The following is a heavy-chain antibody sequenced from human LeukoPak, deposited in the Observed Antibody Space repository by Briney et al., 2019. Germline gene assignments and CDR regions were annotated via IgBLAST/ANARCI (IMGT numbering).Heavy chain of an antibody. CDR2: IYTSGST. Sequence: PSETLSLTCTVSGGSISGYYWSWIRQPPGKGLEWIGYIYTSGSTDYNPSLKSRVTISLDTSKNQFSLNLSSVTAADTAVYYCARHSNVYSESLRRPFDVWGQGTMVTVSS. J-gene: IGHJ3*01. CDR1: GGSISGYY. CDR3: ARHSNVYSESLRRPFDV. D-gene: IGHD1-26*01. V-gene: IGHV4-4*09.